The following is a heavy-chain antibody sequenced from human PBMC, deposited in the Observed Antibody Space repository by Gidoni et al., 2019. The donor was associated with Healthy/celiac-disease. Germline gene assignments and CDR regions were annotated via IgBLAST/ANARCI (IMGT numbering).Heavy chain of an antibody. CDR2: IIPTLGIE. V-gene: IGHV1-69*04. D-gene: IGHD6-13*01. CDR1: GGTFSSYA. Sequence: QVQLVQSGAEVKKPGSSVKVSCKASGGTFSSYAISWVRQAPGQGLEWMGRIIPTLGIENYAQKFQGRVTMTADKSTSTAYMELSSLRSEDTAVYYCASSAAGTGSYWGQGTLVTVSS. CDR3: ASSAAGTGSY. J-gene: IGHJ4*02.